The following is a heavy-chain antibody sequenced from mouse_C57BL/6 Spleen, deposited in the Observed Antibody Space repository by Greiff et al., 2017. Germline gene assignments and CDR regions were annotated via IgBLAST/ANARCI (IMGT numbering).Heavy chain of an antibody. CDR2: INPSSGYT. V-gene: IGHV1-7*01. CDR1: GYTFTSYW. Sequence: QVQLQQSGAELAKPGASVKLSCKASGYTFTSYWMHWVKQRPGQGLEWIGYINPSSGYTKYTQKFKDKATLTADKSSSTAYMQLSSLTYEESAVSFCAKDSRGFAYWGQGTLVTVSA. J-gene: IGHJ3*01. CDR3: AKDSRGFAY.